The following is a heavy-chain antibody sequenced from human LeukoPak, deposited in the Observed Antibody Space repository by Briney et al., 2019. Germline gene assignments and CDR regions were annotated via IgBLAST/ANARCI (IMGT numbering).Heavy chain of an antibody. CDR3: ASSKTRSLTYYYDSSGYPH. V-gene: IGHV1-2*02. CDR1: GYTFTGYY. D-gene: IGHD3-22*01. CDR2: INPNSGGT. Sequence: ASVKVSCKASGYTFTGYYMHWVRQAPGQGLEWMGWINPNSGGTNYAQKFQGRVTMTRDTSISTAYMELSRPRSDDTAVYYCASSKTRSLTYYYDSSGYPHWGQGTLVTVSS. J-gene: IGHJ4*02.